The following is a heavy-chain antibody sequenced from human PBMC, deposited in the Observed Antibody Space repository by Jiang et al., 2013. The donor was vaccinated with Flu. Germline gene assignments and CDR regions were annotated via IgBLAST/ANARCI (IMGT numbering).Heavy chain of an antibody. CDR2: INHSGST. D-gene: IGHD3-22*01. V-gene: IGHV4-34*01. J-gene: IGHJ4*02. CDR3: AQYYYDSSGYY. Sequence: LEWIGEINHSGSTNYNPSLKSRVTISVDTSKNQFSLKLSSVTAADTAVYYCAQYYYDSSGYYWGQGTLVTVSS.